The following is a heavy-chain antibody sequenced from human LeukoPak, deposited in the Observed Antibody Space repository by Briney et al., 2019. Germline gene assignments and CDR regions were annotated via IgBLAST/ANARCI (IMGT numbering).Heavy chain of an antibody. Sequence: PGGSLRLSCVASGFSVSSNYMNWIRQAPGKGLEWVSVLYSGGNTYYADSVKGRFTISRDNAKNSLYLQMNSLRAEDTAVYYCAREFTAAGYIWGQGTMVTVSS. J-gene: IGHJ3*02. D-gene: IGHD6-13*01. V-gene: IGHV3-53*01. CDR1: GFSVSSNY. CDR3: AREFTAAGYI. CDR2: LYSGGNT.